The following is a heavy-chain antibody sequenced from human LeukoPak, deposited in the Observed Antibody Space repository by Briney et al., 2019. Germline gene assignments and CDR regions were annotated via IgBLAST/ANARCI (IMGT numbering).Heavy chain of an antibody. CDR2: ISRSSSTI. J-gene: IGHJ4*02. D-gene: IGHD5-12*01. CDR1: GFIFSDYS. Sequence: GGSLRLSCVASGFIFSDYSMSWVRQAAGKGPEWVSYISRSSSTIYYADSVKGRFTISRDNAKNSLYLQMNSLRDEDTAVYYCARDRVATDWGQGTLVTVSS. CDR3: ARDRVATD. V-gene: IGHV3-48*02.